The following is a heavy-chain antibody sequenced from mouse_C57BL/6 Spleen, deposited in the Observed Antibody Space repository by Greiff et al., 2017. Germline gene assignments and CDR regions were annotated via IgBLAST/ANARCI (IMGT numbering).Heavy chain of an antibody. D-gene: IGHD1-1*01. Sequence: QVQLQQPGAELVKPGASVKMSCKASGYTFTSYWIPWVKQRPGQGLEWIGDIYPGSGSTNYNEKFKSKATLTVDTSSSTAYMQLSSLTSEDSAVYNCARGDYDGSSPYYFDYWGQGTTLTVSS. V-gene: IGHV1-55*01. CDR3: ARGDYDGSSPYYFDY. CDR2: IYPGSGST. J-gene: IGHJ2*01. CDR1: GYTFTSYW.